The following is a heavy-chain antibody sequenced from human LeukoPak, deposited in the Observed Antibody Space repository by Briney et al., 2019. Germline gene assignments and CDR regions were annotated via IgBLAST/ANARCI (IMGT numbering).Heavy chain of an antibody. J-gene: IGHJ5*02. CDR3: ARPYVAYCGGDCYSGWFDP. CDR1: GFTFSSYW. CDR2: INSDGSSK. Sequence: PGGSLRLSCAASGFTFSSYWVHWVRQAPGKGLVWVSSINSDGSSKSYADSVKGRFTISRDNAKNTLYLQMNSLRAEDTAVYYCARPYVAYCGGDCYSGWFDPWGQGTLVTVP. V-gene: IGHV3-74*01. D-gene: IGHD2-21*02.